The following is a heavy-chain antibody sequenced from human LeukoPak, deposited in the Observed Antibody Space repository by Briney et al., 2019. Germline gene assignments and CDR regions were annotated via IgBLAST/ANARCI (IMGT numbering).Heavy chain of an antibody. Sequence: GGSLRLSCAASGFDLSTYEMYWVRQAPGKGLEWIAHTTISGHTKNYADSVKGRFTISRDNARTSLSLHMNSLRVEDTGLYYCARGDPHADLWGQGSLVAVSS. J-gene: IGHJ5*02. V-gene: IGHV3-48*03. CDR3: ARGDPHADL. CDR2: TTISGHTK. CDR1: GFDLSTYE.